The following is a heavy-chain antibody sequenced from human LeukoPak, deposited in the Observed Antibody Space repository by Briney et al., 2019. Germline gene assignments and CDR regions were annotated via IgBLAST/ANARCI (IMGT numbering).Heavy chain of an antibody. Sequence: ASVKVSCKASGYTFTNYGISWVRQAPGQGLEWMGWISTHTGNTNYAQKLQGSVTMTTDTATSTAYMELRSLTSDDTAVYYCARASPSYDSRLGDYWGQGTLVTVSS. D-gene: IGHD3-22*01. V-gene: IGHV1-18*04. CDR3: ARASPSYDSRLGDY. J-gene: IGHJ4*02. CDR2: ISTHTGNT. CDR1: GYTFTNYG.